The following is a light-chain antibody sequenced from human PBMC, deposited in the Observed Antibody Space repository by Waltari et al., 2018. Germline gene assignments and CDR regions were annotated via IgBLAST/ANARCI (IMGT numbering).Light chain of an antibody. CDR2: AAS. CDR3: QQAYSFPLT. V-gene: IGKV1-12*01. CDR1: QGISSC. J-gene: IGKJ4*01. Sequence: DIQMTQSPSSLSASVGYRVTITCRASQGISSCLAWYQQKPGKAPVLLIYAASSFQSGVPSRFSGSGSGTDFTLTISSLQPEDFATYYCQQAYSFPLTFGGGTKVEIK.